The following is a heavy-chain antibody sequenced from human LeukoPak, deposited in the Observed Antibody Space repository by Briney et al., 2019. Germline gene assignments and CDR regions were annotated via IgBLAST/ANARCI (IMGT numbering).Heavy chain of an antibody. CDR1: GLSITSYS. V-gene: IGHV3-48*02. CDR2: ISSSSTTI. CDR3: ARVPRGCRWFDP. D-gene: IGHD2-8*01. Sequence: GGSLRLSCAASGLSITSYSMNWVRQAPGKGLEWVSHISSSSTTIEYADSVKGRFTISRDNAKNSLYLQMNSLRDEDTAVYYCARVPRGCRWFDPWGQGTLVTVSS. J-gene: IGHJ5*02.